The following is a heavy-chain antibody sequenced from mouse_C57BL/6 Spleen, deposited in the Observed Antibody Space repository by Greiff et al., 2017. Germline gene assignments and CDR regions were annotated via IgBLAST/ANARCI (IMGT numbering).Heavy chain of an antibody. V-gene: IGHV1-64*01. Sequence: QVQLKQPGAELVKPGASVKLSCKASGYTFTSYWMHWVKQRPGQGLEWIGMIHPNSGSTNYNEKFKSKATLTVDKSSSTAYMQLSSLTSEDSAVYYCARADLTGTEDYWGQSTTLTVSS. CDR2: IHPNSGST. CDR3: ARADLTGTEDY. J-gene: IGHJ2*01. CDR1: GYTFTSYW. D-gene: IGHD4-1*01.